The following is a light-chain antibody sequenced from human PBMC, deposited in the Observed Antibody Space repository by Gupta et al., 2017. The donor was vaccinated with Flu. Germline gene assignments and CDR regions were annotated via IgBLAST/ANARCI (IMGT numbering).Light chain of an antibody. CDR1: ESVSSN. J-gene: IGKJ2*01. CDR3: QHYRHWPL. V-gene: IGKV3-15*01. Sequence: LSXXPGERVTLSCRASESVSSNLAWYQRKPGQPPRLLIYGASNRAAGVPARFSGSGSGTDFTLTISSLQSEDSAIYDCQHYRHWPLFGQGTRLEVK. CDR2: GAS.